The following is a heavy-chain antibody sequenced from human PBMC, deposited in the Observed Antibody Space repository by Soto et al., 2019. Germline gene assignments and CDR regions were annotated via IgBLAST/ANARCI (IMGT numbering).Heavy chain of an antibody. CDR2: IYYSGST. Sequence: PSETLSLTCTVSGGSISSYYWSWIRQPPGKGLEWIGYIYYSGSTNYNPSLKSRVTISVDTSKNQFSLKLGSVTAADTAVYYCARIYYDSVFDYWGQGTLVTVS. CDR1: GGSISSYY. D-gene: IGHD3-22*01. V-gene: IGHV4-59*08. CDR3: ARIYYDSVFDY. J-gene: IGHJ4*02.